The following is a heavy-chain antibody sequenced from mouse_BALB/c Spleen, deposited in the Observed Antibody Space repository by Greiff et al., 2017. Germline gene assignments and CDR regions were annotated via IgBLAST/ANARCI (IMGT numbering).Heavy chain of an antibody. CDR2: ISSGGST. J-gene: IGHJ2*01. CDR3: ARGELDYFDY. V-gene: IGHV5-6-5*01. CDR1: GFTFSSYA. Sequence: DVMLVESGGGLVKPGGSLKLSCAASGFTFSSYAMSWVRQTPEKRLEWVASISSGGSTYYPDSVKGRFTISRDNARNILYLQMSSLRSEDTAMYYCARGELDYFDYWGQGTTLTVSS.